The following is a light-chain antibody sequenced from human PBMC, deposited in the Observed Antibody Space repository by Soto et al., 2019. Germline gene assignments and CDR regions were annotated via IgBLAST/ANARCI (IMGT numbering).Light chain of an antibody. CDR1: HNDIGSYDY. CDR3: SSYTFSTTLRV. CDR2: EVS. V-gene: IGLV2-14*01. Sequence: QSALTQPASVSGSPGQSITLSCTGTHNDIGSYDYVSWFQQYPGEAPTLIIYEVSHRPSGISPRFSGSKSGNTASLTISGLQTEDEADYYCSSYTFSTTLRVFGGGAQLTVL. J-gene: IGLJ3*02.